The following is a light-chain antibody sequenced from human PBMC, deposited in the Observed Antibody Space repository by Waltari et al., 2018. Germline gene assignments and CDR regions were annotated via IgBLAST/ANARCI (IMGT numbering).Light chain of an antibody. V-gene: IGLV2-23*02. CDR1: SSDVGSYNF. CDR2: EAS. CDR3: CSYTTSDTFV. J-gene: IGLJ2*01. Sequence: QSALTQPASVSGSPGQSLTISCTGTSSDVGSYNFVTWYQQHPGQAPKLMIYEASKRPSGVAMRFSGSKSGNTASLTISGLQAEDEADYYCCSYTTSDTFVFGVGTKLTVL.